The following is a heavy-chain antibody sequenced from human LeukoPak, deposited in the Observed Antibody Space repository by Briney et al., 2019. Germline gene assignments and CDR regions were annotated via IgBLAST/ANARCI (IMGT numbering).Heavy chain of an antibody. D-gene: IGHD6-19*01. CDR3: ARGSGPDYYYGMDV. J-gene: IGHJ6*02. CDR2: IYTSGST. V-gene: IGHV4-4*07. Sequence: SETLSLTCTVSGGSISSYYRSWIRQPAGKGLEWIGRIYTSGSTNYNPSLKSRVTISVDTSKDQFSLKLSSVTAADTAVYYCARGSGPDYYYGMDVWGQGTTVTVSS. CDR1: GGSISSYY.